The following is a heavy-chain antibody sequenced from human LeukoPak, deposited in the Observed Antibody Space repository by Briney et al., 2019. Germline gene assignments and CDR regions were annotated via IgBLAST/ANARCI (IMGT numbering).Heavy chain of an antibody. CDR3: ARLRGEVTIFGVVISSSWFDP. CDR2: IYYSGSP. CDR1: GGSISSYY. Sequence: SETLSLTCTVSGGSISSYYWSWIRQPPGKGLEWIGYIYYSGSPNYNPSLKSRVTISVDTSKNQFSLKLSSVTAADTAVYYCARLRGEVTIFGVVISSSWFDPWGQGTLVTVSS. V-gene: IGHV4-59*08. J-gene: IGHJ5*02. D-gene: IGHD3-3*01.